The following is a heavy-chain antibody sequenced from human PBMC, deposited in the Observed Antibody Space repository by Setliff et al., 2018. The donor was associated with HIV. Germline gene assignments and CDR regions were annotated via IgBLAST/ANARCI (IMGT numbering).Heavy chain of an antibody. J-gene: IGHJ2*01. D-gene: IGHD1-20*01. Sequence: SETLSLTCAVYRGSFSHYYWTWIRQSPGKGLEWIAEINQERTTFYNPSLKSRVTMSLDTSKNEVSLRLNSVTAADTATYFCARVRFNFDNVRCFDLWGPGTLVTVSS. CDR3: ARVRFNFDNVRCFDL. CDR2: INQERTT. CDR1: RGSFSHYY. V-gene: IGHV4-34*01.